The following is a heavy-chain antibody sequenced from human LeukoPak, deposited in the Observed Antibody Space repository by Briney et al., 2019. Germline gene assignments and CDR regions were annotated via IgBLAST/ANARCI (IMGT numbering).Heavy chain of an antibody. CDR3: ARGVVVVPAAIQNYFDY. CDR2: INHSGST. J-gene: IGHJ4*02. Sequence: SQTLSLTCAIYGGSFSGYYWSWIRQPPGKGLEWIGEINHSGSTNYNPSLKSRVTISVDTSKNQFSLKLSSVTAADTAVYYCARGVVVVPAAIQNYFDYWGQGTLVTVSS. CDR1: GGSFSGYY. V-gene: IGHV4-34*01. D-gene: IGHD2-2*01.